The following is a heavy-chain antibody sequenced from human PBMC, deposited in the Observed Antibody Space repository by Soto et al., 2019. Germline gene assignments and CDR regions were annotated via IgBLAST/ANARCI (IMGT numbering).Heavy chain of an antibody. J-gene: IGHJ4*02. CDR3: AREGYNWNYFGY. CDR1: GGSISSYY. Sequence: SETLSLTCTVSGGSISSYYWSWIRQPPGKGLEWIGYIYYSGSTNYNPSLKSRVTISVDTSKNQFSLKLSSVTAADTAVYYCAREGYNWNYFGYWGQGTLVTVSS. CDR2: IYYSGST. V-gene: IGHV4-59*01. D-gene: IGHD1-20*01.